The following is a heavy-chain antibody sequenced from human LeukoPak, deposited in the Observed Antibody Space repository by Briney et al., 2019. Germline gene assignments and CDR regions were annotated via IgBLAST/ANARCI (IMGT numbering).Heavy chain of an antibody. CDR3: AKDVSAFSSWFDY. J-gene: IGHJ4*02. CDR2: ISGSGGST. CDR1: GFTFSSYA. D-gene: IGHD6-13*01. V-gene: IGHV3-23*01. Sequence: PGGSLRLSCAASGFTFSSYAMSWVRQAPGKGLEWVSAISGSGGSTYYADSVKGRSTISRDNSKNTLYLQMNSLRAEDTAVYYCAKDVSAFSSWFDYWGQGTLVTVSS.